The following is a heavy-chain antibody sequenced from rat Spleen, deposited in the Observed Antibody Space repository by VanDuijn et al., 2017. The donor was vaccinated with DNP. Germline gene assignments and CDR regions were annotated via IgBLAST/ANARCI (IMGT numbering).Heavy chain of an antibody. CDR1: GFTFSGYW. V-gene: IGHV5-22*01. D-gene: IGHD1-1*01. CDR3: ARENYYSGDY. Sequence: EVQLVETGGGSVQPGRSLKLSCVASGFTFSGYWMFWIRQAPKKGLEWVASISYEGSTTHYSDSVRGRFSISRDNAKNTLFLQMNSLRSDDTATYYCARENYYSGDYWGQGVMVTVSS. J-gene: IGHJ2*01. CDR2: ISYEGSTT.